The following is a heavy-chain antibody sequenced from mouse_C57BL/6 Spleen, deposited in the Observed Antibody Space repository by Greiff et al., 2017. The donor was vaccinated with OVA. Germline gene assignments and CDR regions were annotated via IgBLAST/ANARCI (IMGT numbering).Heavy chain of an antibody. D-gene: IGHD2-4*01. CDR3: AKYYDYGAWYFDV. Sequence: EVQLVESGGGFVKPGGSLKLSCAASGFTFSDYGMHWVRQAPEKGLEWVAYISSGSSTIYYADTVKGRFTISRDNAKNTLFLQMTSLRSEDTAMYYCAKYYDYGAWYFDVWGTGTTVTVSS. J-gene: IGHJ1*03. CDR2: ISSGSSTI. V-gene: IGHV5-17*01. CDR1: GFTFSDYG.